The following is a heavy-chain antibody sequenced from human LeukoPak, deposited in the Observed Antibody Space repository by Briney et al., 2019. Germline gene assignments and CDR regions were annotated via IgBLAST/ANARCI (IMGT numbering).Heavy chain of an antibody. CDR3: AREYGGYYQLHDAFDI. J-gene: IGHJ3*02. CDR1: GFTFSSYA. Sequence: GGSLRLSCAASGFTFSSYAMSWVRQAPGKGLEYVSAISSNGGSTYYANSVKGRFTISRDNSKNTLYLQMGSLRAEDMAVYYCAREYGGYYQLHDAFDIWGQGTMVTVSS. CDR2: ISSNGGST. D-gene: IGHD3-3*01. V-gene: IGHV3-64*01.